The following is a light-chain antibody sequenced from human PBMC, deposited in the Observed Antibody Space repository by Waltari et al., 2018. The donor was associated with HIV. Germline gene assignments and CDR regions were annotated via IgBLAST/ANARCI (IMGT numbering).Light chain of an antibody. CDR1: QNIGNN. V-gene: IGKV3-11*01. Sequence: EVVLTQSPSTLSLSQGERATLSCRASQNIGNNLAWYQQKPGQAPRLLIYDASTRASGIPARFSGSGSGTDFTLTISSLEPEDVAVYYCQQRSNRPPVTFGQGTRLEI. CDR2: DAS. J-gene: IGKJ5*01. CDR3: QQRSNRPPVT.